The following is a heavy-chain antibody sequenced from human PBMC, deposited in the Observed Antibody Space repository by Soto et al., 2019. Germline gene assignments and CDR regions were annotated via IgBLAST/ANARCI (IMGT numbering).Heavy chain of an antibody. CDR2: ISERGGST. D-gene: IGHD6-13*01. V-gene: IGHV3-23*01. CDR3: EKRSPYSSGWYSTIFDY. CDR1: GFSFRDYA. J-gene: IGHJ4*02. Sequence: GGSRRLSCVASGFSFRDYAIRWVRQAPEKGLEWVSVISERGGSTHYADSVRGRFTVSRDNSKNSLSLRMNSVRDEETAVYFCEKRSPYSSGWYSTIFDYWGQGALVTVSS.